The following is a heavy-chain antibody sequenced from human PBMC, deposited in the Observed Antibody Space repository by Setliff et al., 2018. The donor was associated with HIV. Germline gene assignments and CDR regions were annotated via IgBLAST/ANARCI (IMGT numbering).Heavy chain of an antibody. J-gene: IGHJ4*02. D-gene: IGHD3-10*01. CDR1: GGSISSSSYY. Sequence: KASETLSLTCTVSGGSISSSSYYWGWIRQPPGKGLEWIGSISYSGSTYYNPSLKSRLTISIDTSKNQFSLKLASVTAADTAVYYCARQGTFYYGSGSLGYWGQGTLVTVSS. CDR3: ARQGTFYYGSGSLGY. V-gene: IGHV4-39*01. CDR2: ISYSGST.